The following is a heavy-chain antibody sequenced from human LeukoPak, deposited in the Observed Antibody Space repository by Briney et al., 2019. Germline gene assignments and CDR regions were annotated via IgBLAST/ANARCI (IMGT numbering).Heavy chain of an antibody. J-gene: IGHJ5*02. CDR2: IYYTGST. V-gene: IGHV4-59*01. D-gene: IGHD1-26*01. Sequence: PSETLSLTCTVSGGSISSYYWSWIRQPPGKGLEWIGYIYYTGSTNYNSSLKSRVTISVDTSKNQFSLKLISVTAEDTAVYYCARGGNYWPQWWFDPWGRGTLVTVSS. CDR3: ARGGNYWPQWWFDP. CDR1: GGSISSYY.